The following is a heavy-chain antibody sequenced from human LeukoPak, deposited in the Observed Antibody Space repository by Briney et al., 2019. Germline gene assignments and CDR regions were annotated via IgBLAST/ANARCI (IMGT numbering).Heavy chain of an antibody. CDR1: GGTFSSYA. V-gene: IGHV1-18*01. Sequence: ASVKVSCKASGGTFSSYAISWVRQAPGQGLEWMGWISAYNGNTNYAQKLQGRVTMTTDTSTSTAYMELRSLRSDDTAVYYCARADLNYYYYYMDVWGKGTTVTVSS. D-gene: IGHD3/OR15-3a*01. CDR2: ISAYNGNT. CDR3: ARADLNYYYYYMDV. J-gene: IGHJ6*03.